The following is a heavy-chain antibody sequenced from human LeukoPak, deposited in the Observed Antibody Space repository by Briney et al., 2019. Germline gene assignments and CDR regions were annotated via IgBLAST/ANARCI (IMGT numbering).Heavy chain of an antibody. V-gene: IGHV4-61*02. J-gene: IGHJ5*02. CDR2: IYSTGST. D-gene: IGHD2-21*01. CDR3: AREGIHIQGWFDP. Sequence: SQTLSLTCTVSGGSISSGSYYWSWIRQPAGKGLEWIGRIYSTGSTNYNSSLKSRVTISVDTSKNQCSLKLSSVTAADAAVYCCAREGIHIQGWFDPWGQGTLVTVSS. CDR1: GGSISSGSYY.